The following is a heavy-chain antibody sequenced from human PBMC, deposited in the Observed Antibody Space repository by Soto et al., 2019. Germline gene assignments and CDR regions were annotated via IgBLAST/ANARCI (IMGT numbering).Heavy chain of an antibody. CDR2: IYPGDSDT. CDR3: AREEHRFWSGLYYFDY. V-gene: IGHV5-51*01. J-gene: IGHJ4*02. D-gene: IGHD3-3*01. CDR1: GYSFTSYW. Sequence: EVQLVQSGAEVKKPGESLKISCKGSGYSFTSYWIGWVRQMPGKGLEWMGIIYPGDSDTRYSPSFQGQVTISADKSISTAYLQWSSLKASDTAMYYCAREEHRFWSGLYYFDYWGQGTLVTVSS.